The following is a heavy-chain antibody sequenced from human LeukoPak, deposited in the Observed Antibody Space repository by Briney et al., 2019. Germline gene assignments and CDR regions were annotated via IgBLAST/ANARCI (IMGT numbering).Heavy chain of an antibody. Sequence: ASVTVSCKASGYTFTSYYMHWVRQAPGQGLEWMGIINPSGGSTSYAQKFQGRVTMTRDTSTSTVYMELSSLRSEDTAVYYCASGEDNHYYDSSGYPLGYWGQGTLVTVSS. CDR2: INPSGGST. V-gene: IGHV1-46*01. CDR3: ASGEDNHYYDSSGYPLGY. D-gene: IGHD3-22*01. J-gene: IGHJ4*02. CDR1: GYTFTSYY.